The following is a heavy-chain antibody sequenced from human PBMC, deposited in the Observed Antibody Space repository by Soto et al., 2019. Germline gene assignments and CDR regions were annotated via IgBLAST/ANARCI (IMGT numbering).Heavy chain of an antibody. D-gene: IGHD2-15*01. V-gene: IGHV1-3*01. CDR2: INAGNGNT. CDR3: AREVGDIVVVVAARYWYFDL. J-gene: IGHJ2*01. Sequence: ASVKVSCKASGYTFTSYAMHWVRQAPGQRLEWMGWINAGNGNTKYSQKFQGRVTITRDTSASTAYMELSSLRSEDTAVYYCAREVGDIVVVVAARYWYFDLWGRGTLVTVSS. CDR1: GYTFTSYA.